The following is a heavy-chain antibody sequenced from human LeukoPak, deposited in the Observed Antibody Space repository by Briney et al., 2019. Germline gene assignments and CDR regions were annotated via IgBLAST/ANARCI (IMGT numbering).Heavy chain of an antibody. V-gene: IGHV3-7*01. J-gene: IGHJ4*02. CDR3: ARDSGRQGWNY. Sequence: QSGGSLRLSCAASKFTFSSYWLSWVRQAPGKGLEWVANIKQDGSEKYYVDSVKGRFTISRDNAKNSLYLQMNSLRAEDTAMYYCARDSGRQGWNYWGQGTLVTVSS. CDR2: IKQDGSEK. CDR1: KFTFSSYW. D-gene: IGHD3-10*01.